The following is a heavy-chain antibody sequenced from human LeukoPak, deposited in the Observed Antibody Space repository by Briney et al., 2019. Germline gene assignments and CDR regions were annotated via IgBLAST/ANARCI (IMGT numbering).Heavy chain of an antibody. CDR1: GGSISSYY. D-gene: IGHD3-16*02. CDR2: IYYSGST. CDR3: ARMITFGGVIPSYGMDV. Sequence: SETLSLTCTVSGGSISSYYWSWIRQPPGKGLEWIGYIYYSGSTNYSPSLKSRVTISVDTSKNQFSLKLSSVTATDTAVYYCARMITFGGVIPSYGMDVWGQGTTVTGSS. V-gene: IGHV4-59*01. J-gene: IGHJ6*02.